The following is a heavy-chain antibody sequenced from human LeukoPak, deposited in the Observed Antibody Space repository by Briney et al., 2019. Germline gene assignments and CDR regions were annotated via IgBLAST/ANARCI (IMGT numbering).Heavy chain of an antibody. Sequence: GSLRLSCAASGFTFSSYAMSWVRQAPGKGLEWVSAISGRGGSTYYADSVKGRFTISRDNSKNTLYLQMNSLRAEDTAVYYCAKVRVRDSSGYYYYLWGQGTLVTVSS. J-gene: IGHJ4*02. D-gene: IGHD3-22*01. V-gene: IGHV3-23*01. CDR2: ISGRGGST. CDR1: GFTFSSYA. CDR3: AKVRVRDSSGYYYYL.